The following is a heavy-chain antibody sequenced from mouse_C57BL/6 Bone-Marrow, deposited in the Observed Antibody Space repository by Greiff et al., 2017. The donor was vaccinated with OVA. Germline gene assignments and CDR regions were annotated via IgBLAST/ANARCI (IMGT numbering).Heavy chain of an antibody. CDR2: INPNYGTT. D-gene: IGHD1-1*01. J-gene: IGHJ3*01. Sequence: EVQLQQSGPELVKPGASVKISCKASGYSFTDYNMNWVKQSNGKSLEWIGVINPNYGTTSYNQKFKGKATLTVDQSSSTAYMQLNSLTSEDSAVYYCARGGYYGSSYVGTWFAYWGQGTLVTVSA. V-gene: IGHV1-39*01. CDR1: GYSFTDYN. CDR3: ARGGYYGSSYVGTWFAY.